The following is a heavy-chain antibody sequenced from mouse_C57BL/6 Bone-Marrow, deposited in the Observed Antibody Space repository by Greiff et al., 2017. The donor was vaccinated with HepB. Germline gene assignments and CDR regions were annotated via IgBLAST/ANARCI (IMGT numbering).Heavy chain of an antibody. CDR3: ARISPY. Sequence: EVKLMESGGGLVKPGGSLKLSCAASGFTFSDYGMHWVRQAPEKGLEWVAYISSGSSTIYYADTVKGRFTISRDNAKNTLFLQMTSLRSEDTAMYYCARISPYWGQGTLVTVSA. CDR1: GFTFSDYG. J-gene: IGHJ3*01. V-gene: IGHV5-17*01. CDR2: ISSGSSTI.